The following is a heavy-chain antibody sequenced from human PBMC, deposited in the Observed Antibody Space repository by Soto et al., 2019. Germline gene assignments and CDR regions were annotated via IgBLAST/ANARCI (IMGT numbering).Heavy chain of an antibody. CDR2: IKPNSGGT. Sequence: VKVSCKASGYTCTSYHMHWVRQAPGQGREGMGWIKPNSGGTSYAQKFQGGGTMTRDRSIGRACMELSRLRSDDTAVYYCARDRCFYDSGNYDIGNDAFAVWGQGTMVTVSS. D-gene: IGHD3-22*01. V-gene: IGHV1-2*02. CDR3: ARDRCFYDSGNYDIGNDAFAV. CDR1: GYTCTSYH. J-gene: IGHJ3*01.